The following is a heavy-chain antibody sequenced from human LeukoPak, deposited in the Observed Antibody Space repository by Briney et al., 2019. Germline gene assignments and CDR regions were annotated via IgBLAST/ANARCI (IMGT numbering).Heavy chain of an antibody. Sequence: PSETLSLTCTVSDGSISSYYWSWIRQPPGKGLEWIGYIYTSGSTNYNPSLKSRVTISVDTSKNQFSLKLSSVTAADTAVYYCARLSGRETIFHYYFMDVWGKGTTVTVSS. V-gene: IGHV4-4*09. CDR3: ARLSGRETIFHYYFMDV. CDR1: DGSISSYY. J-gene: IGHJ6*03. CDR2: IYTSGST. D-gene: IGHD3-3*01.